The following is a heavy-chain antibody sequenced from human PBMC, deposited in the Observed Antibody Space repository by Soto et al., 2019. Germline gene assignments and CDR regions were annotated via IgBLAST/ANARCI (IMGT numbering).Heavy chain of an antibody. CDR3: ARGVLGPRRSGLDV. D-gene: IGHD3-16*01. J-gene: IGHJ6*02. V-gene: IGHV4-59*01. Sequence: SETLSLTCIVSGGPISGYHLTWVRQPPGKGLEWLGYIHYLGTTNYNPSLKRRVIISLDTSKSRFYLNLSSVTAADTALYYCARGVLGPRRSGLDVWGQGTTVTVYS. CDR1: GGPISGYH. CDR2: IHYLGTT.